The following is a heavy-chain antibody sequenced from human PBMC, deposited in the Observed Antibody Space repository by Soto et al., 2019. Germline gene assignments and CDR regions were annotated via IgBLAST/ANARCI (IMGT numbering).Heavy chain of an antibody. CDR3: ARGGVAAAGTLGN. Sequence: QVQLVQSGAEVKRPGSSVRVSYKASGGTFNSYTISWVRQAPGQGPEWMGRIIPVLGVANYAQTFQGRVTITADKSTSTVYMDLSSLRSEDTAVYYCARGGVAAAGTLGNWGQGTLVTVSS. V-gene: IGHV1-69*02. D-gene: IGHD6-13*01. CDR2: IIPVLGVA. J-gene: IGHJ4*02. CDR1: GGTFNSYT.